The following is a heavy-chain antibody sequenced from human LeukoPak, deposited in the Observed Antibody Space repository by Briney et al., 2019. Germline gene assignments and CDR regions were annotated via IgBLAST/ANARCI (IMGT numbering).Heavy chain of an antibody. V-gene: IGHV1-69*04. CDR3: VVVAATGDAFDI. CDR1: GGTFSSYA. D-gene: IGHD2-15*01. Sequence: ASVKVSCKASGGTFSSYAISWVRQAPGQGLEWMGRIIPIFGIANYAQKFQGRVTITADKSTSTAYMELCSLRSEDTAVYYCVVVAATGDAFDIWGQGTMVTVSS. CDR2: IIPIFGIA. J-gene: IGHJ3*02.